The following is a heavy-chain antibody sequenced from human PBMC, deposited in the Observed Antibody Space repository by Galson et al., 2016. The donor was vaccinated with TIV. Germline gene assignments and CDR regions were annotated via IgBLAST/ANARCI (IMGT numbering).Heavy chain of an antibody. D-gene: IGHD6-13*01. V-gene: IGHV1-69*13. CDR2: IIAIFGTA. CDR1: GGIFRSYA. J-gene: IGHJ4*02. Sequence: SVKVSCKASGGIFRSYAISWVRQAPGQGLEWMGRIIAIFGTADYAQKFQGRVTITADESTNTAYMELSSLGSEDTAVYYCARRSQLKVAAGFDFWGRGTLVTVSS. CDR3: ARRSQLKVAAGFDF.